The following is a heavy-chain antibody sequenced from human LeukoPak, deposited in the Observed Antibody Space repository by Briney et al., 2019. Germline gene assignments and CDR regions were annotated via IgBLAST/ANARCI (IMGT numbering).Heavy chain of an antibody. CDR2: IAYDGSNT. V-gene: IGHV3-33*03. J-gene: IGHJ5*02. CDR1: GFTFRTYA. D-gene: IGHD2-2*01. Sequence: GRSLRLSXTVSGFTFRTYAMHWVRQAPGKGLEWVAVIAYDGSNTYYLDSVKGRFTISRDNSENTLYLQMNSLRAEDTAVYYCAKDIGSTSLYNWFDPWGQGTLVTVSS. CDR3: AKDIGSTSLYNWFDP.